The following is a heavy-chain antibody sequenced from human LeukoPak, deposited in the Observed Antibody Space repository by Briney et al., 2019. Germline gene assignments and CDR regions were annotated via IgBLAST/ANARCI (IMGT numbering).Heavy chain of an antibody. D-gene: IGHD3-3*01. V-gene: IGHV3-20*04. J-gene: IGHJ4*02. CDR2: LNWNGGST. CDR1: GFTFDDYA. Sequence: GGSLRLSCAASGFTFDDYAMSWVRQAPGKGLEWVSGLNWNGGSTGYADSVKGRFTISRDNAKNSLYLQMNSLRAEVTALYYCARDRGYDFWSGPDYWGQGTLVTVSS. CDR3: ARDRGYDFWSGPDY.